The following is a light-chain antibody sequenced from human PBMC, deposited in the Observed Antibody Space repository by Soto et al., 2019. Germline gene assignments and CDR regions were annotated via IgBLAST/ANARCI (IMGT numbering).Light chain of an antibody. J-gene: IGLJ2*01. Sequence: QSALTQPASVSGSPGQSIAISYTGTSSDVGGYTYVSWYQQHPGKAPKLMIYDVSARPSGVSNRFSGSKSDNTASLTISGLQAEDEADYYCSSYTSSNTVIFGGGTKVTVL. CDR2: DVS. CDR1: SSDVGGYTY. V-gene: IGLV2-14*01. CDR3: SSYTSSNTVI.